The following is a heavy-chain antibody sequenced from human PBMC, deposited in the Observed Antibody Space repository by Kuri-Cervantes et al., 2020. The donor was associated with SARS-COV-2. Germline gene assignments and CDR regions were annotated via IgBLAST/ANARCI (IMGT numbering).Heavy chain of an antibody. Sequence: ASVKVSCKASGYTFTSYDINWVRQATGQGLEWMGWMNPNSGNTGYAQKFQGRVTITRNTSTSTAYMELSSLRSEDTAVYYCARDHLKFPRRHYYDSSGYYHDAFDIWGQGTMVTDSS. J-gene: IGHJ3*02. V-gene: IGHV1-8*03. CDR2: MNPNSGNT. CDR3: ARDHLKFPRRHYYDSSGYYHDAFDI. D-gene: IGHD3-22*01. CDR1: GYTFTSYD.